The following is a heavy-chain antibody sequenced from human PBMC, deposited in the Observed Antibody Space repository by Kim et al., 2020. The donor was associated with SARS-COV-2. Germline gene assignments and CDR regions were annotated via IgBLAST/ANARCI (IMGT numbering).Heavy chain of an antibody. CDR3: ARHWYDFWSGYWWFDP. D-gene: IGHD3-3*01. J-gene: IGHJ5*02. V-gene: IGHV5-51*01. Sequence: SFQGQVTISADQSISTAYLQWSSLKASDTAMYYCARHWYDFWSGYWWFDPWGQGTLVTVSS.